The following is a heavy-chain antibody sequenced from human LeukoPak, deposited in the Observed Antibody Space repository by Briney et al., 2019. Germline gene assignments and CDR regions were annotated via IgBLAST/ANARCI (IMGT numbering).Heavy chain of an antibody. CDR2: IYHSGST. CDR3: ASYGSGSYYSNWFDP. J-gene: IGHJ5*02. D-gene: IGHD3-10*01. CDR1: SGSISTSNYY. V-gene: IGHV4-39*07. Sequence: SETLSLTCTVSSGSISTSNYYWGWIRQPPGKGLEWIGSIYHSGSTYYNPSLKSRVTISVDTSKNQFSLKLSSVTAADTAVYYCASYGSGSYYSNWFDPWGQGTLVTVSS.